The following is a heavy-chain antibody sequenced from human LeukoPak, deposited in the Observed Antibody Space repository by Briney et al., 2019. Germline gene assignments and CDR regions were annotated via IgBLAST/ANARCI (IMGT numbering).Heavy chain of an antibody. J-gene: IGHJ4*02. CDR3: AKVAGIYGFD. V-gene: IGHV3-23*01. CDR2: ISGSGGST. CDR1: GFTFSSYA. D-gene: IGHD3-16*01. Sequence: GRSLRLSCAASGFTFSSYAKSWVCQAPGKGQDWVSAISGSGGSTYYADSVKGRFTISRDNSKNTLYLQMNSLRAEDTAVYYCAKVAGIYGFDWGQGRLITVCS.